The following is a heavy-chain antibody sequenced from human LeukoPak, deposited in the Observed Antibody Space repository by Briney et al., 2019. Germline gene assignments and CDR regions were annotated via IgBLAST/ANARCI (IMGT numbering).Heavy chain of an antibody. V-gene: IGHV4-34*01. J-gene: IGHJ4*02. Sequence: SGTLSLTCAVYGGSFSGYYWSWIRQPPGKGLEWIGEINHSGSTNYNPSLKSRVTISVDTSKNQFSLKLSSVTAADTAVYYCARSGDLDYWGQGTLVTVSS. CDR3: ARSGDLDY. D-gene: IGHD3-10*01. CDR2: INHSGST. CDR1: GGSFSGYY.